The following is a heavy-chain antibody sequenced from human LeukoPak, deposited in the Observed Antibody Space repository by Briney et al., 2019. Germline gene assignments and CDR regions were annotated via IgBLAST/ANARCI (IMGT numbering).Heavy chain of an antibody. D-gene: IGHD3-9*01. CDR1: GGSISSSSYY. V-gene: IGHV4-39*07. Sequence: PSETLSLTCTVSGGSISSSSYYWGWIRQPPGKGLEWIGSIYCSGSTYYNPSHNRRVTISVDTSKNQFSLKLRSVTAADTAVYYCASPLRLRYFDWLPSRPSYYYYMDVWGKGTTVTVSS. J-gene: IGHJ6*03. CDR2: IYCSGST. CDR3: ASPLRLRYFDWLPSRPSYYYYMDV.